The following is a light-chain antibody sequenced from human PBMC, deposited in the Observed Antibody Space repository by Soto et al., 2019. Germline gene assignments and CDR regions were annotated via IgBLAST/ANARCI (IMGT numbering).Light chain of an antibody. Sequence: DVQMTQSPSAMSASVGDRVTITCRASQDISRFVAWFQHKPGRAPERLIYETSNLQPGVPSRFSGSGSGTEFTLAISCLQPEDFATYYCLQHNTYPYPFGQGTKVDIK. CDR1: QDISRF. V-gene: IGKV1-17*03. CDR3: LQHNTYPYP. J-gene: IGKJ2*01. CDR2: ETS.